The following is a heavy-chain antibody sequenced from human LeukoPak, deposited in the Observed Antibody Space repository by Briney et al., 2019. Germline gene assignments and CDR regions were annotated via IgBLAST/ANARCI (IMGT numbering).Heavy chain of an antibody. Sequence: GSLRLSCAASGFTFSSYGMHWVRQAPGKGLEWVAFIRYDGSNKYYADSVKGRFTISRDNSKNTLYLQMNSLRAEDTAVYYCATGLRFLEWLSAPDFDYWGQGTLVTVSS. CDR1: GFTFSSYG. V-gene: IGHV3-30*02. CDR3: ATGLRFLEWLSAPDFDY. CDR2: IRYDGSNK. J-gene: IGHJ4*02. D-gene: IGHD3-3*01.